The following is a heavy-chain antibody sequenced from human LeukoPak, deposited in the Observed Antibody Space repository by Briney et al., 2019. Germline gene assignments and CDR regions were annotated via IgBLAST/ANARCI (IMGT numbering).Heavy chain of an antibody. Sequence: EAGGSLRLSCAASGFTFDDYAMHWVRQAPGKGLECVSGISWNSGSIGYADSVKGRFTISRDNAKNSLYLQMNSLRAEDTALYYCAKAGGGSYSGSDPNFDYWGQGTLVTVSS. CDR3: AKAGGGSYSGSDPNFDY. CDR1: GFTFDDYA. D-gene: IGHD1-26*01. J-gene: IGHJ4*02. CDR2: ISWNSGSI. V-gene: IGHV3-9*01.